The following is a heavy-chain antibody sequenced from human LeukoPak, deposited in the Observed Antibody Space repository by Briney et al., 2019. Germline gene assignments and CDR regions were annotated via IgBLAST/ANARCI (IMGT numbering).Heavy chain of an antibody. V-gene: IGHV3-48*01. D-gene: IGHD2-15*01. CDR2: ISSSSSTI. CDR1: GFTFSNYN. CDR3: ARDFLEDTQ. Sequence: TGGSLRLSCVASGFTFSNYNMNWVRQAPGKGLEWVSYISSSSSTIYYADSVKGRFTISRDNAKNSLYLQMNSLRGEDTAVYYGARDFLEDTQWGQGTLVTVSS. J-gene: IGHJ4*02.